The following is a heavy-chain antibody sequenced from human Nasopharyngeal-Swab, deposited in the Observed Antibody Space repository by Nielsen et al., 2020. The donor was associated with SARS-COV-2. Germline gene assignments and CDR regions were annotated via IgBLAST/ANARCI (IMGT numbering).Heavy chain of an antibody. CDR3: ARSQYCSGGSCYLGNWFDP. D-gene: IGHD2-15*01. Sequence: WVRQAPGQGLEWMGWISAYNGNTNYAQKLQGRVTMTTDTSTSTAYMELRSLRSDDTAVYYCARSQYCSGGSCYLGNWFDPWGQGTLVTVSS. CDR2: ISAYNGNT. V-gene: IGHV1-18*01. J-gene: IGHJ5*02.